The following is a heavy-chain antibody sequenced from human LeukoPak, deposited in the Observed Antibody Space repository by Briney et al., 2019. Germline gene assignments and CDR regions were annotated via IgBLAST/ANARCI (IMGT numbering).Heavy chain of an antibody. CDR2: IKRDGSEK. CDR3: ARDKEAAVDFWSGYYPL. CDR1: GFTFRSYW. Sequence: PGGSLRLSCAASGFTFRSYWMGWVRQAPGKGLEWVANIKRDGSEKYYGDSVKGRFTVSRDNAMNSLYLQMTSLRAEDTAVYYCARDKEAAVDFWSGYYPLWGQGTLVTVSS. V-gene: IGHV3-7*01. J-gene: IGHJ4*02. D-gene: IGHD3-3*01.